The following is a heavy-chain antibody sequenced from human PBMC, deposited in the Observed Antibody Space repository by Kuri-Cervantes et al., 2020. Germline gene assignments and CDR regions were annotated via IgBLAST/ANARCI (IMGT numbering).Heavy chain of an antibody. CDR2: IKQDGSER. CDR3: AREASSSWFDP. V-gene: IGHV3-7*01. CDR1: GFTFSSYW. J-gene: IGHJ5*02. Sequence: GGSLRLSCAASGFTFSSYWMNWVRQAPGKGLEWVANIKQDGSERYYVDSVKGRFTISRDNAENSLYLQMNSLRAEDTAVYYCAREASSSWFDPWGQGTLVTVSS. D-gene: IGHD6-13*01.